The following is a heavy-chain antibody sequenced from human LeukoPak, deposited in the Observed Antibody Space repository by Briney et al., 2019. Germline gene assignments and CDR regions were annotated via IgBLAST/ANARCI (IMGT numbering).Heavy chain of an antibody. CDR1: GFTFDDYA. J-gene: IGHJ4*02. CDR3: ARDRGWLTFDY. V-gene: IGHV3-9*01. CDR2: ISWNSGTK. Sequence: GGSLRLSCAASGFTFDDYAMHWVRQAPGKGLEWVSGISWNSGTKGYADSVKGRFTISRDNAKNSLYLQMDGLRAEDTAVYYCARDRGWLTFDYWGQGTLVTVSS. D-gene: IGHD5-24*01.